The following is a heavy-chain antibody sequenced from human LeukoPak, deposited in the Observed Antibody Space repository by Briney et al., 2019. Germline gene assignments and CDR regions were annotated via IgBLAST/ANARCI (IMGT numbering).Heavy chain of an antibody. D-gene: IGHD5-24*01. Sequence: SETLSLTCTVSGGSISGYYWSWIRQPPGKALEWIGYIYYSGSTKYNPSLKSRVTISVDTSKNQFSLKLSSVTAADTAVYYCARGARAGYNLEPFDYWGQGTLVTVSS. CDR3: ARGARAGYNLEPFDY. J-gene: IGHJ4*02. V-gene: IGHV4-59*08. CDR2: IYYSGST. CDR1: GGSISGYY.